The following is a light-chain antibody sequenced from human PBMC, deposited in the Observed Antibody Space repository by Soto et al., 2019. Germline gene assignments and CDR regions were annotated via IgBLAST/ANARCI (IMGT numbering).Light chain of an antibody. V-gene: IGKV3-11*01. CDR2: DAS. Sequence: EIVLTQSPATLSLSPGERATLSCRASQSISSYLAWYQQKPGQAPRLLIYDASNRATAIPARFSGSGSGTEFPLTISSLEPEDFAVYYCQQRNYWPITFGQGTRLEIK. J-gene: IGKJ5*01. CDR3: QQRNYWPIT. CDR1: QSISSY.